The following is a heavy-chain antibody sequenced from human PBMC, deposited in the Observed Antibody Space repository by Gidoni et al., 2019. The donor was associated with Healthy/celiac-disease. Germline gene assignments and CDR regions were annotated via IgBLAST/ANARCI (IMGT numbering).Heavy chain of an antibody. CDR2: IYPGDSDT. CDR1: GYSFTSYW. CDR3: ARHGRAVTTEGAFDI. V-gene: IGHV5-51*01. Sequence: EVQLLQSGAAVKKPGESLKISCKGSGYSFTSYWIGWVRQMPGKGLEWMGIIYPGDSDTRYSPSFQGQVTISADKSISTAYLQWSSLKASDTAMYYCARHGRAVTTEGAFDIWGQGTMVTVSS. J-gene: IGHJ3*02. D-gene: IGHD4-17*01.